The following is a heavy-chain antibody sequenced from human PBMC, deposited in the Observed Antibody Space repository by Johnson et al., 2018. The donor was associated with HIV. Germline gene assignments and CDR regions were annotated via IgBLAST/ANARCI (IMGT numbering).Heavy chain of an antibody. Sequence: QVQLVESGGGVVQPGRSLRLSCAASGFTFSSYAMHWVRQAPGKGLEWVAVISHDGNSKYYSDSVKGRFTISRDKSKNTLYLQMNSLRAEDTAVYYCARSPFQLFPSDIWGQGTMVTVSS. CDR2: ISHDGNSK. J-gene: IGHJ3*02. V-gene: IGHV3-30*04. D-gene: IGHD3-16*01. CDR3: ARSPFQLFPSDI. CDR1: GFTFSSYA.